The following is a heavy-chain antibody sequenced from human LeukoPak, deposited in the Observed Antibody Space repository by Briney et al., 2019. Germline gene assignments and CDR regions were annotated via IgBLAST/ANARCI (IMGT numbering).Heavy chain of an antibody. J-gene: IGHJ3*02. Sequence: SQTLSLTCAISGDSVSSNSVTWNWIRQSPSRGLEWLGRTYYRSTWYNDYAVSVRGRITVNPDTSKNQFSLHLNSVTAADTAVYYCARVRDAFDIWGQGTMVTVSS. V-gene: IGHV6-1*01. CDR2: TYYRSTWYN. CDR1: GDSVSSNSVT. CDR3: ARVRDAFDI.